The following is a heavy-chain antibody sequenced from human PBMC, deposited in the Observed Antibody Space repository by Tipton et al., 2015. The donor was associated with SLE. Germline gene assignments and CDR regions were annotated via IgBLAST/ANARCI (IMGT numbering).Heavy chain of an antibody. D-gene: IGHD3-9*01. CDR3: ARGSLGRHYDIVTGHTYYYFYYYLDV. CDR1: GGSISSYY. J-gene: IGHJ6*03. Sequence: TLSLTCTVSGGSISSYYWSWLRQPPGKGLEWIGYLSDSGSTNYNPSLKSRVTISVDTSRNQFSLKLSSVSAADTAVYYCARGSLGRHYDIVTGHTYYYFYYYLDVWGSGTAVTVSS. V-gene: IGHV4-59*01. CDR2: LSDSGST.